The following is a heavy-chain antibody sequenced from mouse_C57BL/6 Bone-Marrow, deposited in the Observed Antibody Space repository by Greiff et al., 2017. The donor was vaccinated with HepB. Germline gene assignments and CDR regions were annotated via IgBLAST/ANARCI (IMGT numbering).Heavy chain of an antibody. D-gene: IGHD3-2*02. CDR2: ISYSGST. Sequence: EVQLQQSGPGMVKPSQSLSLTCTVTGYSITSGYDWHWIRHFPGNKLEWMGYISYSGSTNYNPSLKSRISITHDTSKNHFFLKLNSVTTEDTATYYCARDSSGHYAMDYWGQGTSVTVSS. V-gene: IGHV3-1*01. CDR3: ARDSSGHYAMDY. J-gene: IGHJ4*01. CDR1: GYSITSGYD.